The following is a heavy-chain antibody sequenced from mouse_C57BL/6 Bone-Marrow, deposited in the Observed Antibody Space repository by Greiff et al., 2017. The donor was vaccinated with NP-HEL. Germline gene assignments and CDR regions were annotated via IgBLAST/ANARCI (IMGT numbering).Heavy chain of an antibody. D-gene: IGHD2-1*01. Sequence: VQLQQSGAELVRPGASVKLSCKASGYTFTDYYINWVKQRPGQGLEWIARIYPGSGNTYYNEKFKGKATLTAEKSSSTAYMQLSSLTSEDSAVYFCARGGYYGNHEGNYWGQGTTLTVSS. V-gene: IGHV1-76*01. CDR2: IYPGSGNT. CDR1: GYTFTDYY. CDR3: ARGGYYGNHEGNY. J-gene: IGHJ2*01.